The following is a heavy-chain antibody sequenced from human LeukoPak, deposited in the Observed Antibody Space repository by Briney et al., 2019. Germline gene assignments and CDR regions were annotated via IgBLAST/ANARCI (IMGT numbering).Heavy chain of an antibody. Sequence: SETLSLTCTVSGGSISSYYWSWIRKPPGKGLVWIGYIYYSGSTNYNPSLKSRVTISVDTSKNQFSLKLSSVTAADTAVYYCARGDGSYYSPVLYYFDYWGQGTLVTVSS. CDR2: IYYSGST. V-gene: IGHV4-59*01. CDR1: GGSISSYY. CDR3: ARGDGSYYSPVLYYFDY. D-gene: IGHD1-26*01. J-gene: IGHJ4*02.